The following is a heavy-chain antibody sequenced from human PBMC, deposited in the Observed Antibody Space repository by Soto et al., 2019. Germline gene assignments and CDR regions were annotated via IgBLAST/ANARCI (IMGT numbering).Heavy chain of an antibody. V-gene: IGHV3-23*01. Sequence: EVQLLESGGGLVQPGGSLRLSCAASGFTFSSYAMSWVRQAPGKGLEWVSAISGSGGSTYYADSVKGRFTISRDNSKNTLDLQMNSLRAEDTAVYYCAKPGRTMVRGVITHFDYWGQGTLVTVSS. CDR2: ISGSGGST. CDR1: GFTFSSYA. J-gene: IGHJ4*02. CDR3: AKPGRTMVRGVITHFDY. D-gene: IGHD3-10*01.